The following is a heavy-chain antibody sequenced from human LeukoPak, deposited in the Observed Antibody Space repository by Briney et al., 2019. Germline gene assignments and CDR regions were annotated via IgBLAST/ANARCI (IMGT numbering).Heavy chain of an antibody. CDR3: AKSGYNRFDY. CDR1: GFTFSSYG. V-gene: IGHV3-23*01. CDR2: ISGSGSGGST. D-gene: IGHD5-24*01. J-gene: IGHJ4*02. Sequence: GGSLRLSCAASGFTFSSYGMHWVRQAPGKGLEWVSNISGSGSGGSTYYADSVKGRFTISRDNSKNTLYLQMNSLRAEDTAVYYCAKSGYNRFDYWGQGTLVTVSS.